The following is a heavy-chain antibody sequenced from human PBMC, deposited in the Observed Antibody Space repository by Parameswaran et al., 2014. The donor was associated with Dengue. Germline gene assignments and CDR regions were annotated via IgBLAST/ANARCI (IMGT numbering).Heavy chain of an antibody. J-gene: IGHJ4*02. D-gene: IGHD6-13*01. CDR2: INHSGST. Sequence: RWIRQPPGKGLEWIGEINHSGSTNYNPSLKSRVTISVDTSKSQFSLKLSSVTAADTAVYYCARGRGSSWYSFPFDYWGQGTLVTVSS. V-gene: IGHV4-34*01. CDR3: ARGRGSSWYSFPFDY.